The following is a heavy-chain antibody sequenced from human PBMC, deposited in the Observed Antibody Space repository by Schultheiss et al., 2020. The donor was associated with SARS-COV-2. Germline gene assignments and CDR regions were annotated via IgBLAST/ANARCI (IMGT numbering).Heavy chain of an antibody. CDR3: ARDELDY. CDR1: GFTFSSYA. J-gene: IGHJ4*02. Sequence: GESLKISCAASGFTFSSYAMHWVRQAPGKGLEWVAVISYDGSNKYYADSVKGRFTISRDNSKNTLYLQMNSLRAEDTAVYYCARDELDYWGQGTLVTVSS. CDR2: ISYDGSNK. V-gene: IGHV3-30*01.